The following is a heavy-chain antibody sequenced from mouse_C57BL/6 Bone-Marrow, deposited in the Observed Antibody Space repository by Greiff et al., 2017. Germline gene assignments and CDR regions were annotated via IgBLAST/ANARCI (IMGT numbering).Heavy chain of an antibody. V-gene: IGHV2-6*03. J-gene: IGHJ4*01. D-gene: IGHD1-1*01. Sequence: VQVVESGPGLVAPSQSLSITCTVSGFSLTSYGVHWVRQPPGKGLEWLVVIWSDGSTTYNSALKSRLSISKDNSKSQVFLKMNSLQTDDTAMYYGARRGYYGRSYYAMDYWGQGTSVTVSS. CDR2: IWSDGST. CDR1: GFSLTSYG. CDR3: ARRGYYGRSYYAMDY.